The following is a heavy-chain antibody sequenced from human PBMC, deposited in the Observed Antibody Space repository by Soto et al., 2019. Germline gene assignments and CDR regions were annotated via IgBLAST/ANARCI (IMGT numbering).Heavy chain of an antibody. CDR3: TTEKHDGWFGELFYYYYMDV. Sequence: GGSLRLSCAASGFTFSNAWMSWVRQAPGKGLEWVGRIKSKTDGGTTDYAAPVKGRFTISRDDSKNTLYLQMNSLKTEDTAVYYCTTEKHDGWFGELFYYYYMDVWGKGTTVTVSS. D-gene: IGHD3-10*01. V-gene: IGHV3-15*01. CDR2: IKSKTDGGTT. CDR1: GFTFSNAW. J-gene: IGHJ6*03.